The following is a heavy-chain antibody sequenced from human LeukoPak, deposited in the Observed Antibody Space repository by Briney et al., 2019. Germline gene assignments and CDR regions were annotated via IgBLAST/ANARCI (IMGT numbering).Heavy chain of an antibody. V-gene: IGHV4-31*03. CDR1: GGSISSGGFY. CDR2: IFYSGST. D-gene: IGHD3-10*01. J-gene: IGHJ4*02. CDR3: ARADLHYGSGTDFDY. Sequence: SETLSLTCTVSGGSISSGGFYWSWNRQHPGKGLEWIGYIFYSGSTYYNPSLRSRVTLSVDTPKNQFSLKLSSVTAADTAVYYCARADLHYGSGTDFDYWGQGTLVTVSS.